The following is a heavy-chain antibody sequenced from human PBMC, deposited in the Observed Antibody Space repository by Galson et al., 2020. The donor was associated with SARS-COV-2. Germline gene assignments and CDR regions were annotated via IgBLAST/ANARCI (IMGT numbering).Heavy chain of an antibody. D-gene: IGHD3-9*01. CDR2: IYYSGST. CDR1: GGSFSSSSYY. V-gene: IGHV4-39*07. Sequence: SETLSLTCTVSGGSFSSSSYYWGWIRQPPGKGLEWIGSIYYSGSTYSNPSLKSRVSLSIDTSKNQFSLKLSSVTAADTSVYYCARDRPVNYDILTGYDWFDPWGQGTLVTVSS. CDR3: ARDRPVNYDILTGYDWFDP. J-gene: IGHJ5*02.